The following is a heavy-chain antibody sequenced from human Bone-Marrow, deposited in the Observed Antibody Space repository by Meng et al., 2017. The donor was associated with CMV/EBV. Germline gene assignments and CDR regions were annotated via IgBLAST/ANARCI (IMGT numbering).Heavy chain of an antibody. J-gene: IGHJ5*02. V-gene: IGHV1-69*02. D-gene: IGHD3-10*01. Sequence: SVKVSCKASGGTFSSYTISWVRQAPGQGLEWMGRIIPILGIANYAQKFQGRVTITADKSTSTAYMELSSLRSEDTALYYCARNWFGEWDWFDPWGQGTLVTVSS. CDR3: ARNWFGEWDWFDP. CDR2: IIPILGIA. CDR1: GGTFSSYT.